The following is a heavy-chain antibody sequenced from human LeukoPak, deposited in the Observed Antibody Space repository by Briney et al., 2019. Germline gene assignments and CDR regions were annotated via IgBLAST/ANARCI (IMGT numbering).Heavy chain of an antibody. CDR3: ARDRYYYDSSGYLDY. CDR1: GFTFSSYS. CDR2: ISSSSSTI. D-gene: IGHD3-22*01. J-gene: IGHJ4*02. V-gene: IGHV3-48*01. Sequence: PGGSLRLSCAASGFTFSSYSMNWVRQAPGKGLEWVSYISSSSSTIYYADSVKGRFTISRDNAKNSLYLQMNSLRAEDTAVYYCARDRYYYDSSGYLDYWGQGTLVTVSS.